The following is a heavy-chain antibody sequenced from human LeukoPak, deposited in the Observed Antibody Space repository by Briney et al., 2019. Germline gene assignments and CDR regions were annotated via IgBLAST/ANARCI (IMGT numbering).Heavy chain of an antibody. V-gene: IGHV3-21*01. J-gene: IGHJ4*02. Sequence: GGSLRLSCAASGFTFSSYSMNWVRQAPGKGLEWVSSISSSSSYIYYADSVKGRFTISRDNAKNSLYPQMNSLRAEDTAVYYCARDGIAAAAYYFDYWGQGTLVTVSS. CDR2: ISSSSSYI. CDR3: ARDGIAAAAYYFDY. D-gene: IGHD6-13*01. CDR1: GFTFSSYS.